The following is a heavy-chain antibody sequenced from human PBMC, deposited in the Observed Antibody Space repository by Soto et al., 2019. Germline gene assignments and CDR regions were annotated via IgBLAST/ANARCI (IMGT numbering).Heavy chain of an antibody. J-gene: IGHJ4*02. V-gene: IGHV3-15*07. CDR2: IKSKTDGGTT. D-gene: IGHD5-12*01. CDR1: GFTFSNAW. Sequence: GSLRLSCAASGFTFSNAWMNWVRQAPGKGLEWVGRIKSKTDGGTTDYAAPVKGRFTISRDDSKNTLYLQMNSLKTEDTAVYYCTIDPEVATIKRDYYDYWSQGTLVTVSS. CDR3: TIDPEVATIKRDYYDY.